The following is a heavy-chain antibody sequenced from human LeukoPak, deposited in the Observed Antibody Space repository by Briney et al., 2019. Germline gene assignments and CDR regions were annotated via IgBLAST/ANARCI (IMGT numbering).Heavy chain of an antibody. CDR3: ARGGSYLSAFDI. Sequence: ASVKVSCKASGYTFTSYDINWVRQATGQGLEWMGWMNPNSGITGYAQKFQGRVTISRNTSISTAYMELSSLRAEDTAVYYCARGGSYLSAFDIWGQGTMVTVSS. V-gene: IGHV1-8*03. CDR1: GYTFTSYD. D-gene: IGHD3-10*01. J-gene: IGHJ3*02. CDR2: MNPNSGIT.